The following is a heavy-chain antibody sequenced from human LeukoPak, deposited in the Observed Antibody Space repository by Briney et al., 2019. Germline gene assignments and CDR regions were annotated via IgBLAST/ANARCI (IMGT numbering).Heavy chain of an antibody. CDR3: ARDLGSNYYYYYGMDV. CDR2: IYYSGST. Sequence: SETLSLTCTVSGGSISSYYWSWIRQPPGKGLEWIGYIYYSGSTNYNPSLKSRVTISVDTSKNQFSLKLSSVTAADTAVYYCARDLGSNYYYYYGMDVWGQGTTVTVSS. J-gene: IGHJ6*02. CDR1: GGSISSYY. D-gene: IGHD3-10*01. V-gene: IGHV4-59*01.